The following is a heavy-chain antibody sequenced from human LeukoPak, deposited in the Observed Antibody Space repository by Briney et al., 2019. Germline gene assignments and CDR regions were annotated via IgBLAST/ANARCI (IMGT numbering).Heavy chain of an antibody. D-gene: IGHD5-18*01. CDR1: GFTFSSYA. CDR3: ARATPDTATSALDY. Sequence: GRSLRLSCAASGFTFSSYAMHWVRQAPGKGLEWVAVISYDGSNKYYADPVKGRFTISRDNSKNTLYLQMNSLRAEDTAVYYCARATPDTATSALDYWGQGTLVTVSS. CDR2: ISYDGSNK. V-gene: IGHV3-30*04. J-gene: IGHJ4*02.